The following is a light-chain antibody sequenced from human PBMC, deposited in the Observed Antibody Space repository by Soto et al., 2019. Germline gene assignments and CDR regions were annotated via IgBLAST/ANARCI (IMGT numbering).Light chain of an antibody. V-gene: IGKV1-9*01. Sequence: IQLTRSPSSRSASVGDRVTITGRASQGISSYLAWYQQKPGKAPKLLIYAASTLQSGVPSRFSGSGSGTGFTLTISSLQPEDFATYYCQQLNSYPLTFGGGTKVDIK. CDR1: QGISSY. CDR3: QQLNSYPLT. J-gene: IGKJ4*01. CDR2: AAS.